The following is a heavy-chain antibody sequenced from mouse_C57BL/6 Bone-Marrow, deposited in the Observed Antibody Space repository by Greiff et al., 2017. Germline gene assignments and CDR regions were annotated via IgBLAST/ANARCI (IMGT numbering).Heavy chain of an antibody. CDR3: APYYGSSYRYYAVDF. Sequence: EVQLQQSGPVLVKPGASVKMSCKASGYTFTDYYMNWVKQSHGKSLEWIGVINPYNGGTSYNKKFKGKATLTVDKSSSTAYVELNSLTSEDSAVYDYAPYYGSSYRYYAVDFWGQGTSVTVSS. V-gene: IGHV1-19*01. D-gene: IGHD1-1*01. J-gene: IGHJ4*01. CDR2: INPYNGGT. CDR1: GYTFTDYY.